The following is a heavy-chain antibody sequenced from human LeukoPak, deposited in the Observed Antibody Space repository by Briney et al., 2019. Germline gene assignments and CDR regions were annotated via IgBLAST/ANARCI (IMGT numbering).Heavy chain of an antibody. CDR3: ARVSGLWNDD. D-gene: IGHD5-18*01. V-gene: IGHV3-53*01. J-gene: IGHJ4*02. CDR1: GFSVSSNY. Sequence: PGGSLRLSCAASGFSVSSNYMSWVRQAPGKGLEWVSIIYSGGSTYYADSVKGRLTISRDNSKNTLYLQMKSLRAEDTAVYYCARVSGLWNDDWGQGTLVTVSS. CDR2: IYSGGST.